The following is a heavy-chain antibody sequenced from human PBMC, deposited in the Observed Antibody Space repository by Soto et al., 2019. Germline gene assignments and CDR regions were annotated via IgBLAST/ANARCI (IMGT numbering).Heavy chain of an antibody. CDR3: AYRVGSRGSFDY. V-gene: IGHV2-5*01. CDR2: IYWNDDK. J-gene: IGHJ4*02. Sequence: QITLKESGPTLVNPTQTVTLTCSFSGFSLRTSGVSVGWIRQPPGKALEWLAFIYWNDDKRYSPSLQSRLTITKDNSKKEVVLTMNNMDPLDTGTYYCAYRVGSRGSFDYWGQGTLVTVSS. D-gene: IGHD6-25*01. CDR1: GFSLRTSGVS.